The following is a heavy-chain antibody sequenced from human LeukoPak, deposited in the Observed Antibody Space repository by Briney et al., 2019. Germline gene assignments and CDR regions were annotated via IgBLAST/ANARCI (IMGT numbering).Heavy chain of an antibody. CDR3: AKDRRHTVSGGYFDL. Sequence: GGSLRLSCAASGFTFDDYAMHWVRQAPGKGLEWVSGISWNSGHIGYADSVKGRFTISRDNAKNSLYLQMNSLRTEDTALYYCAKDRRHTVSGGYFDLWGRGTLVIVSS. D-gene: IGHD3-10*01. CDR2: ISWNSGHI. CDR1: GFTFDDYA. J-gene: IGHJ2*01. V-gene: IGHV3-9*01.